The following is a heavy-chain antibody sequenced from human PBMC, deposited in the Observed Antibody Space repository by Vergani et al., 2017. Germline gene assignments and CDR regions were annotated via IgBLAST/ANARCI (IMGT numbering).Heavy chain of an antibody. J-gene: IGHJ3*02. D-gene: IGHD5-12*01. CDR1: GGSFSGYY. CDR2: INHSGST. CDR3: AKFQRGYSGYDLAPNGGAFDI. V-gene: IGHV4-34*01. Sequence: QVQLQQWGAGLLKPSETLSLTCAVYGGSFSGYYWSWIRQPPGKGLEWIGEINHSGSTNYNPSLKSRVTISVDTSKNQFSLKLSSVTAADTAVYYCAKFQRGYSGYDLAPNGGAFDIWGQGTMVTVSS.